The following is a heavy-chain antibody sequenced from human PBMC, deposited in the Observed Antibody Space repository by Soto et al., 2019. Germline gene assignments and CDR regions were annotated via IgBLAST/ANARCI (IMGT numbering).Heavy chain of an antibody. J-gene: IGHJ4*02. CDR3: ARVRIAVAGMYFDY. V-gene: IGHV4-59*01. D-gene: IGHD6-19*01. Sequence: SETLSLTCTVSGGSTNSYYWSWIRQPPGKGLEWIGYIYYSGSTKYNPSLKSRVTISVDTSKNQFSLKLNSVTAADTAVYYCARVRIAVAGMYFDYWGQGTLVTVYS. CDR2: IYYSGST. CDR1: GGSTNSYY.